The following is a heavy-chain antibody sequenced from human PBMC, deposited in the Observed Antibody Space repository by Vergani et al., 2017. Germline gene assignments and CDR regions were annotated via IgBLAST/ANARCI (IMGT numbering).Heavy chain of an antibody. D-gene: IGHD3-9*01. CDR1: GFTVSNNY. V-gene: IGHV3-66*02. Sequence: EVQLLESGGGLVQPGGSLRLSCAASGFTVSNNYMSWVRQAPGKGLEWVSSIYSGGSTYYADSVTGRFTISRDNSKNTLYLQMNSLRSEDTAVYYCATDIPDILTGYYGGYFDYWGQGTLVTVSS. CDR3: ATDIPDILTGYYGGYFDY. CDR2: IYSGGST. J-gene: IGHJ4*02.